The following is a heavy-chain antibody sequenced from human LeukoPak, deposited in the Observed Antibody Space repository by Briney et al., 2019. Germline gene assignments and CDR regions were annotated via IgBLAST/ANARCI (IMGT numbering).Heavy chain of an antibody. J-gene: IGHJ4*02. CDR2: ISYDGSNK. CDR3: ARDAHHDY. V-gene: IGHV3-30-3*01. CDR1: GFTFSSYA. Sequence: SGGSLRLSCAASGFTFSSYAMHWVRQAPGKGLEWVAVISYDGSNKYYADSVKGRSTISRDNSKNTLYLQMNSLRAEDTAVYYCARDAHHDYWGQGTLVTVSS.